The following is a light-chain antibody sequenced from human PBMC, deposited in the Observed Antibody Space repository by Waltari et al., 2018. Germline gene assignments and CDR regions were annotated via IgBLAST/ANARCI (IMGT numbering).Light chain of an antibody. V-gene: IGLV1-47*01. CDR3: EAWGDSLSVLV. J-gene: IGLJ3*02. CDR2: RNN. Sequence: QSVLTQPPSASGTPGQRVTISCSGSSSNIGSSYVYWYQQVPGTAPKRLIYRNNQRPSGVPDRFSGSKSGTSASLAISGLRSEDEADYYCEAWGDSLSVLVFGGGTKVTVL. CDR1: SSNIGSSY.